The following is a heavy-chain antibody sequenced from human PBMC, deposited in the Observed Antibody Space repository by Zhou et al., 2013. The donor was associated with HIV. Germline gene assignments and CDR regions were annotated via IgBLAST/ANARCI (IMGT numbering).Heavy chain of an antibody. CDR1: GYTFTNYG. CDR2: ISAYNGNT. D-gene: IGHD4-17*01. V-gene: IGHV1-18*01. J-gene: IGHJ1*01. CDR3: ARDWDGQDYGDYPRHGYFQH. Sequence: QVQLVQSGAEVKKPGASMKVSCKASGYTFTNYGISWVRQAPGQGLEWMGWISAYNGNTNYAQKLQGRVTMTTDTSTSTAYMELRSLRSDDTAVYYCARDWDGQDYGDYPRHGYFQHWGQGTLVTVSS.